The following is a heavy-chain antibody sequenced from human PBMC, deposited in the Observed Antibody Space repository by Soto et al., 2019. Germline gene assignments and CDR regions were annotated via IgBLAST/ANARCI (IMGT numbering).Heavy chain of an antibody. J-gene: IGHJ5*02. CDR2: VIPLFGAA. CDR1: GGTFSNYG. D-gene: IGHD3-22*01. CDR3: AREEHDPYDASGYYFNWFDP. Sequence: GASVKVSCKASGGTFSNYGINWVRQAPGQGLEWMGGVIPLFGAANYAQKFQGRVTITADASTSMVYMQLGSLRSEDTAVYYCAREEHDPYDASGYYFNWFDPWGQGTLVTVSS. V-gene: IGHV1-69*13.